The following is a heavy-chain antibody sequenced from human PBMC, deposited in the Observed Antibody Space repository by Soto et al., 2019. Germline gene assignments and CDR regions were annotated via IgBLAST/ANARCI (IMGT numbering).Heavy chain of an antibody. CDR3: ARGYSGEDE. CDR1: GFIFRSYW. V-gene: IGHV3-7*01. CDR2: LNEDGSER. Sequence: PGGSLRLSCAASGFIFRSYWMSWVRQAPGKGLEWVANLNEDGSERYYVDSVKGRFTISRDNTKNSVYLQMSSLRGEDTAVYYCARGYSGEDERGQGSPVTVSS. D-gene: IGHD6-25*01. J-gene: IGHJ4*02.